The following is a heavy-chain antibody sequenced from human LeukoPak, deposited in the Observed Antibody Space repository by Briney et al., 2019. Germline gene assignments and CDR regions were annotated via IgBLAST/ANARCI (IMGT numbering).Heavy chain of an antibody. J-gene: IGHJ5*02. V-gene: IGHV3-30*02. CDR1: GFTFSYYG. D-gene: IGHD3-10*01. Sequence: GGSLRPSCAASGFTFSYYGMHWVRQAPGKGLEWMAFIRYDGNDKFYADSVKGRFTISRDTSRNTLYLQMNSLRLEDTAIYYCVKDLMRDRWFGESWGQGTLVTVSS. CDR3: VKDLMRDRWFGES. CDR2: IRYDGNDK.